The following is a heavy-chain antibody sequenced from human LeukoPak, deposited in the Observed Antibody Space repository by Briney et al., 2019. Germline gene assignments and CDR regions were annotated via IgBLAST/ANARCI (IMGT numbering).Heavy chain of an antibody. J-gene: IGHJ5*02. CDR3: ARERTAAGMGYNWFDP. V-gene: IGHV4-30-2*01. CDR2: IYHSGST. Sequence: PSQTLSLTCAVSGGSISSGGYSWSWIRQPPGKGLEWIGYIYHSGSTYYNLSLKSQVTISVDRSKNQFSLKLSSVTAADTAVYYCARERTAAGMGYNWFDPWGQGTLVTVSS. D-gene: IGHD6-13*01. CDR1: GGSISSGGYS.